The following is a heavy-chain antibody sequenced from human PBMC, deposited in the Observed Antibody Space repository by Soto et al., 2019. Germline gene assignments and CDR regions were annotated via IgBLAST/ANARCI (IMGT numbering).Heavy chain of an antibody. Sequence: SETLSLTCTVSGDSIGTTHSYWAWIRQSPGKGLEWIGNIHYSGSTYYMPSLRSRVTLSVDTSKNKFSLRLTSVTAEDTAVYYCARHEGNGNVWPLEYWGQGLLVT. J-gene: IGHJ4*02. CDR3: ARHEGNGNVWPLEY. D-gene: IGHD2-8*01. V-gene: IGHV4-39*01. CDR2: IHYSGST. CDR1: GDSIGTTHSY.